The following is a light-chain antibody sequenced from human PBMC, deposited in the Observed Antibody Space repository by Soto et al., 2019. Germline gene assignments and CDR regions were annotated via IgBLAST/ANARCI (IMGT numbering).Light chain of an antibody. Sequence: PGERASLSCGASQSISSSFLAWYQQKPGQAPRLLIYGASSRATGIPDRFSGTGSETDFTFTISRLEPEDFAVYYCQQYDNSPITFGQGTRLEIK. V-gene: IGKV3-20*01. CDR2: GAS. CDR1: QSISSSF. J-gene: IGKJ5*01. CDR3: QQYDNSPIT.